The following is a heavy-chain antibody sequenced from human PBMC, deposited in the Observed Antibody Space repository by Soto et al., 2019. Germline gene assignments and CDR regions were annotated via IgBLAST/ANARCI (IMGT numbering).Heavy chain of an antibody. CDR1: GYTFTSYG. Sequence: ASVKVSCKASGYTFTSYGISWGRQAPGQGLEWMGWISAYNGNTNYAQKLQGRVTMTTDTSTNTAYMELRSLRSDDTAVYYCARVWITGTHNWFGPWGQGTLVTVSS. CDR2: ISAYNGNT. J-gene: IGHJ5*02. V-gene: IGHV1-18*01. CDR3: ARVWITGTHNWFGP. D-gene: IGHD1-20*01.